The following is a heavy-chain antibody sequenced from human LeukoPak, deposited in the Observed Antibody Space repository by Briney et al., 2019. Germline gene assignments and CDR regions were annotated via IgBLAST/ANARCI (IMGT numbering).Heavy chain of an antibody. CDR2: IIPIFGTA. V-gene: IGHV1-69*05. CDR3: ARGRYYYMDV. J-gene: IGHJ6*03. CDR1: GGTFSSYA. D-gene: IGHD3-10*01. Sequence: ASVKVSCKASGGTFSSYAISWVRQAPGQGLEWMGRIIPIFGTANYAQKFQGRVTITTDESTSTAYMELSSLRSEDTAVHYCARGRYYYMDVWGNGTTVTVPS.